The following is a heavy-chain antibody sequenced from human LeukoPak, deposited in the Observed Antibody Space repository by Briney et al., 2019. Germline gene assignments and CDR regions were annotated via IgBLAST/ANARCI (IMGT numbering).Heavy chain of an antibody. V-gene: IGHV1-18*01. D-gene: IGHD1-26*01. CDR1: GYTFTSYG. CDR2: ISAYNGNT. J-gene: IGHJ5*02. CDR3: ARDTGSLVGARRFDP. Sequence: ASVKVSCXASGYTFTSYGISWVRQAHGQGLEWMGWISAYNGNTNYAQKLQGRVTMTTDTSTSTAYMELRSLRSDDTAVYYCARDTGSLVGARRFDPWGQGTLVTVSS.